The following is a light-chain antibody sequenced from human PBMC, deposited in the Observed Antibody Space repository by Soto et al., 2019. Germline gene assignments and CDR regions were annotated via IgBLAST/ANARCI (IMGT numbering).Light chain of an antibody. V-gene: IGLV2-14*01. CDR3: SSYTSSSTPYV. CDR1: SSDVGGYNY. CDR2: DVS. J-gene: IGLJ1*01. Sequence: QSVLTQPASVSGSPGQSITISCTGTSSDVGGYNYVSWYQQHPGKATKLMIYDVSNRPSGVSNCFSGSKSGNTASLTISGLQAEDEADYYCSSYTSSSTPYVFGTGTKVTVL.